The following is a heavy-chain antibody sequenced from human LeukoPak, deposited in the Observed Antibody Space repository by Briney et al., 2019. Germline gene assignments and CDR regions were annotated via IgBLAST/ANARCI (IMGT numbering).Heavy chain of an antibody. CDR3: AGRYCTNGVCTLYYYYGMDV. D-gene: IGHD2-8*01. J-gene: IGHJ6*02. CDR1: GGSFSGYY. Sequence: PSETLSLTCAVHGGSFSGYYWSWIRQPPGKGLEWIGEINHSGSTNYNPSLKSRVTISVDTSKNQFSLKLSSVTAADTAVYYCAGRYCTNGVCTLYYYYGMDVWGQGTTVTVSS. V-gene: IGHV4-34*01. CDR2: INHSGST.